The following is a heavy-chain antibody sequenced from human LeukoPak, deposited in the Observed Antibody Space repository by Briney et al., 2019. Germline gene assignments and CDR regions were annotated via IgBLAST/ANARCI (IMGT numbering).Heavy chain of an antibody. J-gene: IGHJ4*02. CDR1: GYTLTELS. D-gene: IGHD5-12*01. CDR3: ATGVVATYFDY. Sequence: GASVNVSCKVSGYTLTELSMHWVRPAPGQGLAWMGGFDPEDGETIYAQKFQGRVTMTEDTSTDTAYMELSSLRSEDTAVYYCATGVVATYFDYWGQGTLVTVSS. CDR2: FDPEDGET. V-gene: IGHV1-24*01.